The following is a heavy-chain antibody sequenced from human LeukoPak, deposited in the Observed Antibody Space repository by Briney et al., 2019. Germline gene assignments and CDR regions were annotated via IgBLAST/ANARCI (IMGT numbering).Heavy chain of an antibody. J-gene: IGHJ3*02. Sequence: SGTLSLTCAVSGGSINITNWWSWVRQPPGKGLEWIGEIHHTGGTNYNPSLKSRVTISLEKCKNQFSVKLSSVTAADTAVYYCAREHIAADTRDAFDIWGQGTMVTVSS. CDR3: AREHIAADTRDAFDI. CDR2: IHHTGGT. CDR1: GGSINITNW. D-gene: IGHD6-13*01. V-gene: IGHV4-4*02.